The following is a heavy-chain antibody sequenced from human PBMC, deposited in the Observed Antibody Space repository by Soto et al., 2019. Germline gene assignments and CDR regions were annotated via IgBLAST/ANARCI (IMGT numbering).Heavy chain of an antibody. CDR2: ISGSGGST. CDR3: AKDVYYDSSGYPDY. D-gene: IGHD3-22*01. V-gene: IGHV3-23*01. CDR1: GFTFSSYA. Sequence: GGSLRLSCAASGFTFSSYAMSWVRQAPGKGLEWVSAISGSGGSTYYADSVKGRFTISRDNAKNTLYLQMNSLRAEDTAVYYCAKDVYYDSSGYPDYWGQGTLVTVSS. J-gene: IGHJ4*02.